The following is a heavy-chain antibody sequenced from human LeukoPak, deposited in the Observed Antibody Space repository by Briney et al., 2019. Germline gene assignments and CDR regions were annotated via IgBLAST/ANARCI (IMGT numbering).Heavy chain of an antibody. CDR3: AKGKSPSITALKSRLVFDY. V-gene: IGHV3-23*01. Sequence: GGSLRLSCAVSGFTFSSYAMSWVRQAPGKGLEWVSVISGNGGSTYHADSVKGRFTISRDNSKNTLYLQMNSLRAEDTAVYYCAKGKSPSITALKSRLVFDYWGQGTLVTVSS. CDR1: GFTFSSYA. J-gene: IGHJ4*02. CDR2: ISGNGGST. D-gene: IGHD3-10*01.